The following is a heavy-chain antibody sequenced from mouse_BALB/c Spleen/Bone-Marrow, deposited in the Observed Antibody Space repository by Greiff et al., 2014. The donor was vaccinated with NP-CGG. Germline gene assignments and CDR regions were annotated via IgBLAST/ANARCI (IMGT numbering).Heavy chain of an antibody. J-gene: IGHJ2*01. CDR3: ARGGANVDY. Sequence: VQVVESGAELVMPGASVKMSCKASGHTFTDHWMHWVKQRPGQGLEWIGAIDISDSYTTYNQKFKGKATLTVDESSSTAYIQLSRLTSEDSAVYYCARGGANVDYWGQGTTLTVSS. CDR2: IDISDSYT. V-gene: IGHV1-69*01. CDR1: GHTFTDHW.